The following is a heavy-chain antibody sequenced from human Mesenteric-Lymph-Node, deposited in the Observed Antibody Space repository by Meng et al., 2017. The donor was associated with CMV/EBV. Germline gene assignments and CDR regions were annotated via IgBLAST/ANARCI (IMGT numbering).Heavy chain of an antibody. J-gene: IGHJ4*02. V-gene: IGHV1-3*01. CDR3: ARSSTVVLLDY. D-gene: IGHD4/OR15-4a*01. Sequence: SCKASVYTFTSYAMHWVRQAPGQRLEWMGWINAGNGNTKYSQKFQGRVTITRDTSASTAYMELSSLRSEDTAVYYCARSSTVVLLDYWGQGTLVTVSS. CDR1: VYTFTSYA. CDR2: INAGNGNT.